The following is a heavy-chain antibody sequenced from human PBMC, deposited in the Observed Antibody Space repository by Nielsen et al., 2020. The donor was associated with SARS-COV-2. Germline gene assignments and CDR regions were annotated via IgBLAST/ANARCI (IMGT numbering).Heavy chain of an antibody. CDR2: IKQDGSEK. CDR1: GFTFSGFW. CDR3: ARYCGTTSCYRGFDY. J-gene: IGHJ4*02. V-gene: IGHV3-7*01. D-gene: IGHD2-2*02. Sequence: GGSLRLSCAASGFTFSGFWMSWVRQAPGKGLEWVANIKQDGSEKYYVDSVKGRFTISRDNAKNSLFLLMNSLRAEDTAVYYCARYCGTTSCYRGFDYWGQGTVVTVSS.